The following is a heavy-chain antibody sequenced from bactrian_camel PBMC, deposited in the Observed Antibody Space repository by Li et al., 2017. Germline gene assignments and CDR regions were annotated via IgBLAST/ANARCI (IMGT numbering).Heavy chain of an antibody. CDR3: AAKWSIGGRWQDQNMWNY. J-gene: IGHJ4*01. CDR2: ITDDGVI. V-gene: IGHV3S60*01. CDR1: GFTFDDAE. Sequence: QVQLVESGGGSVQAGGSLRLSCAGSGFTFDDAEMGWYRQAPGNECELVSSITDDGVIYYADSVQGRFAISRDSAKNTLYLQMNSLKTEDTAMYYCAAKWSIGGRWQDQNMWNYWGQGTQVTVS. D-gene: IGHD2*01.